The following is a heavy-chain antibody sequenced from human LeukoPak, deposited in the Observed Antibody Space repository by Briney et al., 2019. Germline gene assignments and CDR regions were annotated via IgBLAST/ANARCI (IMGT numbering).Heavy chain of an antibody. CDR1: GFTFSSYW. V-gene: IGHV3-74*01. D-gene: IGHD1-26*01. CDR2: INSDGSRT. Sequence: GGSLTLSCAASGFTFSSYWMHWVRQAPGKGLVWVSRINSDGSRTNYADSVKGRFTISRDNAKNSLYLQMNSLRAEDTAVYYCARRSGSYLSHAFDIWGQGTMVTVSS. J-gene: IGHJ3*02. CDR3: ARRSGSYLSHAFDI.